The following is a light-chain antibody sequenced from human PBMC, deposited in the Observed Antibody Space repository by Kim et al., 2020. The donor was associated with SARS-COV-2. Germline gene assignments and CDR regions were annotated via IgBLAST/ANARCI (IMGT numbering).Light chain of an antibody. Sequence: QSVLTQHASVSGSPGQSITISCTGTSSDVGNDNYVSWYQQQPGKAPKLIISDVTERPSGVSNRFSGSKSGNTTSLTISGLQAEDEAAYYCSSYTTSNTYVFGTGTKVTVL. V-gene: IGLV2-14*01. CDR3: SSYTTSNTYV. CDR2: DVT. CDR1: SSDVGNDNY. J-gene: IGLJ1*01.